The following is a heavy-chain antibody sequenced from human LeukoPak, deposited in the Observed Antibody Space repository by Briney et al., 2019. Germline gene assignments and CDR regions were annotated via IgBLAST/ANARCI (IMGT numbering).Heavy chain of an antibody. V-gene: IGHV4-59*01. CDR2: IYYSGST. CDR3: ARVYCSSTSCYYYYYMDV. J-gene: IGHJ6*03. CDR1: GGSISSYY. D-gene: IGHD2-2*01. Sequence: PSETLSLTCTVSGGSISSYYWSWIRQPAGKGLEWIGYIYYSGSTNYNPSLKSRVTISVDTSKNQFSLKLSSVTAADTAVYYCARVYCSSTSCYYYYYMDVWGKGTTVTVSS.